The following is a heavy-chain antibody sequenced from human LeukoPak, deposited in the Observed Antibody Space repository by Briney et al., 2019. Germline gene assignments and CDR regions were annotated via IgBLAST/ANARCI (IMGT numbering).Heavy chain of an antibody. CDR3: ARDANYDYVWGSYSEYFQH. J-gene: IGHJ1*01. Sequence: GGSLRLSCVASGFTFSDYYMSWIRQAPGEGLEWVSYISSSGSTIYYADSVKGRFTISRDNAKNSLYLQMNSLRADDTAVYYCARDANYDYVWGSYSEYFQHWGQGTLVTVSS. CDR1: GFTFSDYY. D-gene: IGHD3-16*01. CDR2: ISSSGSTI. V-gene: IGHV3-11*01.